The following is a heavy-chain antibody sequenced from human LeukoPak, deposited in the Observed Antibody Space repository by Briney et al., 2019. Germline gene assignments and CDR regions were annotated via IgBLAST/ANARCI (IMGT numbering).Heavy chain of an antibody. Sequence: PSETLSLTCSVSGASISGGTYYWGRIPQPPGKGLVWIGSIYYTGRTYDNPSLKSRVTISVDTSKNQFSLKLSSVTAADTAVYYCARRGGSGRAFDYWGQGTLVTVSS. J-gene: IGHJ4*02. CDR1: GASISGGTYY. CDR3: ARRGGSGRAFDY. V-gene: IGHV4-39*01. D-gene: IGHD1-26*01. CDR2: IYYTGRT.